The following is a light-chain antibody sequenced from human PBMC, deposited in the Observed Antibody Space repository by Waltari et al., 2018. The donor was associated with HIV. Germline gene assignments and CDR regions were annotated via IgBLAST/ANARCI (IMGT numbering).Light chain of an antibody. CDR1: SSNTGTKF. V-gene: IGLV1-51*01. CDR3: ATWDTNLSAVI. CDR2: EDN. Sequence: QSVLTQPPSVSAAPRQQVSISCSGSSSNTGTKFVSWYKQLPGTAPKLLIYEDNKRPSGIPGRFSGSKSGTSATLAITGLQTGDEADYYCATWDTNLSAVIFGGGTRVTVL. J-gene: IGLJ2*01.